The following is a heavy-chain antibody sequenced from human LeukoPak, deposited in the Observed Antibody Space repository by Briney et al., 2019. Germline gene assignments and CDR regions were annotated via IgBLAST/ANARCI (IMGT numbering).Heavy chain of an antibody. CDR2: IYHSGRT. CDR3: AKSPGVGPYSWFDP. V-gene: IGHV4-38-2*02. J-gene: IGHJ5*02. Sequence: SETLSLTCTVSGYSISSGYYWGWIRQPPGKGLEWIGIIYHSGRTDYNPSLKSRVTISEDTSKNQFSLKVYSVTAADTAVYYCAKSPGVGPYSWFDPWGQGTLVTVSS. D-gene: IGHD3-3*01. CDR1: GYSISSGYY.